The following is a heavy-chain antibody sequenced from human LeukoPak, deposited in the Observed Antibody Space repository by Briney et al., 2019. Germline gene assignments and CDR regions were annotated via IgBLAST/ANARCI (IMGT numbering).Heavy chain of an antibody. CDR3: AREDYYDSSGYDY. Sequence: GGSLRLSCAASGFTFSSYSMNWVRQAPGKGLEWVSSISSRSSYIYYADSVKGRFTISRDNAKNPLYLQMNSLRAEDTAVYYCAREDYYDSSGYDYWGQGTLVTVSS. CDR1: GFTFSSYS. D-gene: IGHD3-22*01. V-gene: IGHV3-21*06. CDR2: ISSRSSYI. J-gene: IGHJ4*02.